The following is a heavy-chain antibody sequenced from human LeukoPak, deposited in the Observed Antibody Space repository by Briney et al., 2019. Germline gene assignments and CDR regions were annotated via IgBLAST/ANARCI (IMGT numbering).Heavy chain of an antibody. CDR2: INPSGGST. CDR1: GYTFTSYY. CDR3: ATPRVPKLFYYYMDV. Sequence: ASVKVSCKASGYTFTSYYMHWVRQAPGQGLEWMGIINPSGGSTSYAQKFQGRVTMTRDMSTSTVYMELSSLRSEDTAVYYCATPRVPKLFYYYMDVWGKGTTVTISS. D-gene: IGHD2/OR15-2a*01. J-gene: IGHJ6*03. V-gene: IGHV1-46*01.